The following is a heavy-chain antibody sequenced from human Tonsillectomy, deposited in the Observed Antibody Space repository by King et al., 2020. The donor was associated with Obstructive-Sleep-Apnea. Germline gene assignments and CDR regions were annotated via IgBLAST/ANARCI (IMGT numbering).Heavy chain of an antibody. J-gene: IGHJ4*02. D-gene: IGHD2-21*02. CDR3: ARDPMTVTQGY. CDR2: TYYSGHT. Sequence: VQLQESGPGLVKPAQTLSLTCAVSGDSIRSGGYSWSWIRQPPGKGLEWIGYTYYSGHTFYSPSFESRVTISIDTSKNQLSLKLSSVTAADTAVYYCARDPMTVTQGYLGQGTLVTVSS. V-gene: IGHV4-30-4*07. CDR1: GDSIRSGGYS.